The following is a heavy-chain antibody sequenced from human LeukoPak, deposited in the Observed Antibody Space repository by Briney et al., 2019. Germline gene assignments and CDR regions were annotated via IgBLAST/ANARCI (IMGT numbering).Heavy chain of an antibody. J-gene: IGHJ5*02. V-gene: IGHV4-39*01. D-gene: IGHD2-15*01. CDR1: GGSISSSSYY. CDR3: ARHRCSGGSCYPMNWFDP. Sequence: PSETLSLTCTVSGGSISSSSYYWGWIRQPPGKGLEWIGSIYYSGSTYYNPSLKSRVTISVDTSKNQFSLKLSSVTAADTAVYYCARHRCSGGSCYPMNWFDPWGQGTLVTVSS. CDR2: IYYSGST.